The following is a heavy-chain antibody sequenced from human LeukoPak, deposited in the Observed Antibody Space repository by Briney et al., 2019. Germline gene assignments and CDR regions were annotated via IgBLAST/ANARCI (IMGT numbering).Heavy chain of an antibody. CDR2: ISSTI. CDR1: GFTFSSYS. J-gene: IGHJ4*02. V-gene: IGHV3-48*02. CDR3: ARCGYGGYEFDY. D-gene: IGHD5-12*01. Sequence: GGSLRLSCAASGFTFSSYSMSWVRQAPGKGLEWVSYISSTIYYADAVKGRFTTYRDNAKNSIYLQLNSLRDEGTAVYYCARCGYGGYEFDYWGQGTLVTVS.